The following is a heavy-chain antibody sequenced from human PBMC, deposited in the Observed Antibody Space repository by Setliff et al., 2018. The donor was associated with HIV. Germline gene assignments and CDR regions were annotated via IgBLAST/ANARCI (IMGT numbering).Heavy chain of an antibody. CDR1: GESFSGYY. D-gene: IGHD2-21*01. V-gene: IGHV4-34*01. J-gene: IGHJ4*02. CDR2: INHRGST. CDR3: ATYAGNGGGKGY. Sequence: SETLSLTCAVYGESFSGYYWNWIRQPPGKGLEWIGEINHRGSTNYNPSLKSRVTISVDTSKNQFSLKVTSVTAADTAVYYCATYAGNGGGKGYWGQGTLVTVSS.